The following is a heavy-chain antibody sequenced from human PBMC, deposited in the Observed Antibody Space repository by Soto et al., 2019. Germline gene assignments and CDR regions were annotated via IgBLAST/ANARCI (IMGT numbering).Heavy chain of an antibody. CDR1: GGSMSSSSYY. V-gene: IGHV4-39*01. Sequence: PSETLSLTCTVSGGSMSSSSYYWGWIRQPPGKGLEWIGSIYNSGSTYYNPSLKSRVTISVDTSKTQFSLKLSSVTAADTAVYYCARQTLLPDYWGQGALVTVSS. CDR2: IYNSGST. CDR3: ARQTLLPDY. D-gene: IGHD3-22*01. J-gene: IGHJ4*02.